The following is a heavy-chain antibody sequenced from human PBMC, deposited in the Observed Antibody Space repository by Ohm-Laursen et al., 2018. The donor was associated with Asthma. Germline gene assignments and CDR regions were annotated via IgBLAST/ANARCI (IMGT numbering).Heavy chain of an antibody. CDR1: GYTFTDYG. D-gene: IGHD2-15*01. V-gene: IGHV1-18*04. Sequence: SVKVSCKASGYTFTDYGISWVRQAPGQGLEWMGWISAKNGNTDFTQKLQGRVTLTTDTSTGTAYMEVRSLTSDDTAVYYCARVSCNDDICYSLFYNWGQGTLVTVSS. J-gene: IGHJ4*02. CDR3: ARVSCNDDICYSLFYN. CDR2: ISAKNGNT.